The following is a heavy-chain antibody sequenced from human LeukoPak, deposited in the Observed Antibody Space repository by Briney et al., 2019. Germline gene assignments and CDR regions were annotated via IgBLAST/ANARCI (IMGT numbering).Heavy chain of an antibody. CDR1: GFTFSIYD. CDR3: AKKGQADDDGKPD. J-gene: IGHJ4*02. D-gene: IGHD1-1*01. V-gene: IGHV3-23*01. Sequence: GGSLRLSCAASGFTFSIYDLSWVRQAPGKGLECVSGITRGVGSTYYADSVKGRFTISRDNSKNTLYLQMNNLRVDDTAVYYCAKKGQADDDGKPDWGQGTLVTVSA. CDR2: ITRGVGST.